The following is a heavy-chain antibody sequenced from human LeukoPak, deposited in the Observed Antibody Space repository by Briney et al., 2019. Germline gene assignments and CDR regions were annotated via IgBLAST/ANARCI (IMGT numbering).Heavy chain of an antibody. CDR2: IYPGDPDT. V-gene: IGHV5-51*01. D-gene: IGHD2-15*01. CDR3: ARRSQNCSGGTCYPYYFDY. J-gene: IGHJ4*02. CDR1: GYSFSNYW. Sequence: GESLKISCKGSGYSFSNYWIGWVRQMSGKGLEWMGIIYPGDPDTRYSPSSQGQVTISADKSISTAYLQWSSLKVSDTAMYYCARRSQNCSGGTCYPYYFDYWGQGSLVTVSS.